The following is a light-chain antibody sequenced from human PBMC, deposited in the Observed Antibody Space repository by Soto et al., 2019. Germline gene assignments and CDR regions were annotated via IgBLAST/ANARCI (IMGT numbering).Light chain of an antibody. Sequence: QSVLTQPASVSGSPGESITISCTGTSSDVGAYNYVSWYQQYPGKAPKLIIFEVTNRPSGVSDRFSGSKSGNMASLTISGLQTDDEADYYCSSYTTVDTWVFGGGTKVTVL. J-gene: IGLJ3*02. CDR1: SSDVGAYNY. V-gene: IGLV2-14*03. CDR3: SSYTTVDTWV. CDR2: EVT.